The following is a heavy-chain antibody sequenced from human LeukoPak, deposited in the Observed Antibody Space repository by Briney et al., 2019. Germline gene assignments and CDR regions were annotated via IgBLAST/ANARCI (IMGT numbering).Heavy chain of an antibody. Sequence: GGSLRLSCAASGFTFSTYNMNWVRQAPGKGLEWVSSITSSSSYIYYADSVKGRFTISRDNAKNSLYLQMNSLRAEDTAVYYCARDPYSGSYGNYYYYFMDVWGKGTTVTISS. CDR3: ARDPYSGSYGNYYYYFMDV. CDR2: ITSSSSYI. CDR1: GFTFSTYN. D-gene: IGHD1-26*01. J-gene: IGHJ6*03. V-gene: IGHV3-21*01.